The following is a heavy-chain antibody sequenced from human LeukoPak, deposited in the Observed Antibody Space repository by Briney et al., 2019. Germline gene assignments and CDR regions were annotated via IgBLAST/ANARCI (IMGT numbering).Heavy chain of an antibody. CDR2: IGSNGLTT. CDR1: GXXXXXXG. D-gene: IGHD3-9*01. Sequence: PGGSLRLSCAASGXXXXXXGXXXXXXAXGXXLXXVLGIGSNGLTTDHGNSVKGRFSISRDNSKNTLFLQMGSLRAEDTAVYYCAREHIFYDAFDFWGHGTMVTVSS. V-gene: IGHV3-64*01. CDR3: AREHIFYDAFDF. J-gene: IGHJ3*01.